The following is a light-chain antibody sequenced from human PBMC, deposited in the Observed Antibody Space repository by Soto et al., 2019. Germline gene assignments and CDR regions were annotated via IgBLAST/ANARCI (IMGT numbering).Light chain of an antibody. CDR3: RSSSTSYFYF. CDR2: GVT. Sequence: SPGTQPASVSGAPGQSRHISCTETTSDIRFYDYVSLYQQYPGKAPKLLIYGVTIRPSGISNRFSGSKSGSTASLTISGLRDEDEADYYCRSSSTSYFYFYGSGTKVTVL. CDR1: TSDIRFYDY. V-gene: IGLV2-14*01. J-gene: IGLJ1*01.